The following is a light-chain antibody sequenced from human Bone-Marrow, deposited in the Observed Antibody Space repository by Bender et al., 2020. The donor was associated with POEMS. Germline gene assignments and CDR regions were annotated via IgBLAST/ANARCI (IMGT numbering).Light chain of an antibody. CDR3: SSYTSSSALVV. CDR2: DVT. J-gene: IGLJ2*01. V-gene: IGLV2-14*02. CDR1: SSDVGRYNL. Sequence: QSALTQPASVSGSPGQSITISCSGSSSDVGRYNLVSWYQQYSGKAPKLMIYDVTSRPSGVSNRFSGSKSGNTASLTISGLQAEDEADYYCSSYTSSSALVVFGGGTKLTVL.